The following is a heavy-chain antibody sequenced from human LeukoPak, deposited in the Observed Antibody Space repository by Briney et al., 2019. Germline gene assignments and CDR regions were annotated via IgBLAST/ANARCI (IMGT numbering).Heavy chain of an antibody. CDR1: GGSISSSSYY. CDR3: ARHGRGYYGAKIDY. D-gene: IGHD3-22*01. Sequence: SETLSLTCTVSGGSISSSSYYWGWIRQPPGKGLEWIGSIYYSGSTYYNPSLKSRVTISEDTSKNQFSLKLSSVTAADTAVYYCARHGRGYYGAKIDYWGQGTLVTVSS. V-gene: IGHV4-39*01. J-gene: IGHJ4*02. CDR2: IYYSGST.